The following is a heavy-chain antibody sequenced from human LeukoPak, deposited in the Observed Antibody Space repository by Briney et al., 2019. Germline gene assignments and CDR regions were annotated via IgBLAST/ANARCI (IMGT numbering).Heavy chain of an antibody. CDR1: GYSFTSYW. J-gene: IGHJ4*02. V-gene: IGHV5-51*01. Sequence: GESLKISCKASGYSFTSYWLGWVRQMPGKGLEWMGIIYPGDSDTRYSPSFQGQVTISADKSINTAYLQWSSLKASDSAMYYCARRAGYTSSWYYIDYWGQGTLVTVSS. CDR3: ARRAGYTSSWYYIDY. CDR2: IYPGDSDT. D-gene: IGHD6-13*01.